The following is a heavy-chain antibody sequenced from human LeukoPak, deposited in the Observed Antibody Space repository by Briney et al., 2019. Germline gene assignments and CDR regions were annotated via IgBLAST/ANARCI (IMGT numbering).Heavy chain of an antibody. CDR3: ARAGSSSRWVNDY. Sequence: ASVKVSCKASGYTFTGDYMHWVRRAPGQGLEWMGWINPNSGGTNYAQKFQGGVTMTRDTSISTAYMELSRLRSDDTAVFYCARAGSSSRWVNDYWGQGTLVTVSS. J-gene: IGHJ4*02. CDR1: GYTFTGDY. CDR2: INPNSGGT. D-gene: IGHD2-15*01. V-gene: IGHV1-2*02.